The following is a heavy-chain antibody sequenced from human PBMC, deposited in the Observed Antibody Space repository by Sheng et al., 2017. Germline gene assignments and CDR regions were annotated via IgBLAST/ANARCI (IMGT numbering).Heavy chain of an antibody. V-gene: IGHV3-23*04. CDR1: GFTFSSYA. J-gene: IGHJ4*02. CDR2: ISGSGGST. D-gene: IGHD3-22*01. CDR3: AKETNWANYTMIVVVLDS. Sequence: EVQLVESGGGLVQPGGSLRLSCAASGFTFSSYAMSWVRQAPGKGLEWVSAISGSGGSTYYADSVKGRFTISRDNSKNTLYLQMNSLRAEDTAVYYCAKETNWANYTMIVVVLDSWGQGTLVTVSS.